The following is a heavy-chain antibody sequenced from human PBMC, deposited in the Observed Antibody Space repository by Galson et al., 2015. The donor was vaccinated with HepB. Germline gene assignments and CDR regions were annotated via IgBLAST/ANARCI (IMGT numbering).Heavy chain of an antibody. CDR2: IYWNDDK. CDR3: AHRRESTSPDNWFDP. V-gene: IGHV2-5*01. J-gene: IGHJ5*02. D-gene: IGHD2/OR15-2a*01. Sequence: PALVKPTQTLTLTCTLSGFSINTGGVGVVWIRQPPGKALEWLAVIYWNDDKRYSSSLRSRLTITKDTSKNQVVLTMTNIDPVDTGTYYCAHRRESTSPDNWFDPWGQGTLVTVSS. CDR1: GFSINTGGVG.